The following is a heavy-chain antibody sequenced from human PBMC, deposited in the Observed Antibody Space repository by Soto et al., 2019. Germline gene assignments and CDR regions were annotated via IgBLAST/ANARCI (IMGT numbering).Heavy chain of an antibody. Sequence: GGSLRLSCAASGFTFSSYSMNWVRQAPGKGLEWVSYISSSSSTIYYADSVKGRFTISRDNAKNSLYLQVNSLRDEDTAVYYCARGPKSQYCSGGSCYSLGHSAFDIWGQGTMVTVSS. V-gene: IGHV3-48*02. D-gene: IGHD2-15*01. CDR1: GFTFSSYS. CDR3: ARGPKSQYCSGGSCYSLGHSAFDI. CDR2: ISSSSSTI. J-gene: IGHJ3*02.